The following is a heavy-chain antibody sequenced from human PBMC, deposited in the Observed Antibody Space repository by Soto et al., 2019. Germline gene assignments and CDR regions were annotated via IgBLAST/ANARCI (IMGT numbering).Heavy chain of an antibody. CDR1: GFTFSSYG. Sequence: GGSLRLSCAASGFTFSSYGMHWVRQAPGKGLEWVAVISYDGSNKYYADSVKGRFTISRDNSKNTLYLQMNSLRAEDTAVYYCAKASDRIQLWSPHFDYWGQGTLVTVSS. CDR2: ISYDGSNK. D-gene: IGHD5-18*01. V-gene: IGHV3-30*18. J-gene: IGHJ4*02. CDR3: AKASDRIQLWSPHFDY.